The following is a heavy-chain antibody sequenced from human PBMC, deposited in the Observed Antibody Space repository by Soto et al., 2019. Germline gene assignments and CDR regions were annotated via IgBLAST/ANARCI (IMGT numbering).Heavy chain of an antibody. Sequence: VQLQESGPGLVKPSQTLSLICTVSGGSISSGDYYWSWIRQPPGKGLEWIAYISYSGSTYYNPSLKSRVTISVDTSKNQVSLKLSSVTAADTAVYYCARATVLVPAATNWFDPWGQGTQVTVSS. D-gene: IGHD2-2*01. V-gene: IGHV4-30-4*01. CDR1: GGSISSGDYY. J-gene: IGHJ5*02. CDR3: ARATVLVPAATNWFDP. CDR2: ISYSGST.